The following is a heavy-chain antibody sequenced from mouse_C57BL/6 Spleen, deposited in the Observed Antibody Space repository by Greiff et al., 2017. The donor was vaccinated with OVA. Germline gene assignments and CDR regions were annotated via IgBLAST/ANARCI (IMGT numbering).Heavy chain of an antibody. CDR3: ARWEEGLRPRDWYFDV. D-gene: IGHD2-4*01. J-gene: IGHJ1*03. CDR1: GYTFTDYA. Sequence: QVQLQQSGPELVRPGVSVKISCKGSGYTFTDYAMHWVKQSHAKSLEWIGVISTYYGDASYNQQFKDKATMTVDKSSSTAYMELARLTSEDSAVYYCARWEEGLRPRDWYFDVWGTGTTVTVSS. V-gene: IGHV1-67*01. CDR2: ISTYYGDA.